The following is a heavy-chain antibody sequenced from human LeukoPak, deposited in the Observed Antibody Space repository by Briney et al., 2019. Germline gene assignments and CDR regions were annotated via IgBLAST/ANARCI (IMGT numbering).Heavy chain of an antibody. V-gene: IGHV4-59*01. CDR3: ARDLEDCSTGLCYRSFDI. CDR1: GFTFSSYA. J-gene: IGHJ3*02. CDR2: VYYTGTS. Sequence: PGGSLRLSCAASGFTFSSYAMSWVRQAPGKGLEWVGYVYYTGTSNANPSLKSRVTMSLDRSKNQFSLKLTSVTAADTAIYYCARDLEDCSTGLCYRSFDIWGQGTLVTVSS. D-gene: IGHD2-8*01.